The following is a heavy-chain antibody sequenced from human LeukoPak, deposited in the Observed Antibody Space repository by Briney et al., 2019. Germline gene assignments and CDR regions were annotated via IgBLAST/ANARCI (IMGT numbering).Heavy chain of an antibody. Sequence: SQTLSLTCTVSGGSISSGSYYWRWIRQPAGKGLEWIVRIYTSGSTNYNPSLKSRVTISVDTSKNQFSLKLYSVTAADTAMYYCARDNLGSSSDYWGQGTLVTVSS. CDR2: IYTSGST. CDR1: GGSISSGSYY. J-gene: IGHJ4*02. D-gene: IGHD6-6*01. CDR3: ARDNLGSSSDY. V-gene: IGHV4-61*02.